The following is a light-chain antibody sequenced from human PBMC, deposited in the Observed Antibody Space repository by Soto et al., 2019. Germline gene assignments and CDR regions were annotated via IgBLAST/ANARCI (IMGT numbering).Light chain of an antibody. J-gene: IGKJ4*01. V-gene: IGKV3-15*01. Sequence: ELLRTQSXATLSVSPGERDTLSCRASQSVDRNLAWYQQNHGQAPRLLIYGASTRATGIPARFSGSGSGTDFTLTISRLEPEDFAVYYCQQYGSSALTVGRGTPVDIK. CDR2: GAS. CDR3: QQYGSSALT. CDR1: QSVDRN.